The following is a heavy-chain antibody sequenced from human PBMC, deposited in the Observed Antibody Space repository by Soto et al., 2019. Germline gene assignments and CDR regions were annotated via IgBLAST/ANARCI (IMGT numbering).Heavy chain of an antibody. V-gene: IGHV1-18*01. Sequence: GASVKVSCKASGGTFSSYAISWVRQAPGQGLEWMGWISAYNGNTNYAQKLQGRVTMTTDTSTSTAYMELRSLRSDDTAVYYCARERFLEWLVSAYYYGMDVWGQGTTVTVSS. D-gene: IGHD3-3*01. J-gene: IGHJ6*02. CDR1: GGTFSSYA. CDR2: ISAYNGNT. CDR3: ARERFLEWLVSAYYYGMDV.